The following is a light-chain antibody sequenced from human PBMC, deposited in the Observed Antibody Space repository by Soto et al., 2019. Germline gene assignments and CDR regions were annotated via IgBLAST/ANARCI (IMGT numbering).Light chain of an antibody. J-gene: IGKJ1*01. CDR3: QQYGSSWT. Sequence: IVLTQSPGTLSLSPGERATLFCRASQSVSSSYLAWYQQKPGQAPRLLIYGASSRATGIPDRFSGSGSGTDFTLTISRLEPEDFAVYYCQQYGSSWTFGQGTKVDIK. CDR1: QSVSSSY. V-gene: IGKV3-20*01. CDR2: GAS.